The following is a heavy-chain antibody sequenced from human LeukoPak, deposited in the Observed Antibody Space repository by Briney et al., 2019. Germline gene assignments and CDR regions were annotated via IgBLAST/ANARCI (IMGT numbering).Heavy chain of an antibody. V-gene: IGHV3-64D*06. CDR3: VKTMVRGVIVGAFDI. Sequence: GASLRLSCAASGFTFSSYAMSWVHQAPGKGLEYVSAFSSNGGSTYYADSVKGRFTISRDNSKNTLYLQMSSLRAEDTAVYYCVKTMVRGVIVGAFDIWGQGTMVTVSS. D-gene: IGHD3-10*01. CDR2: FSSNGGST. J-gene: IGHJ3*02. CDR1: GFTFSSYA.